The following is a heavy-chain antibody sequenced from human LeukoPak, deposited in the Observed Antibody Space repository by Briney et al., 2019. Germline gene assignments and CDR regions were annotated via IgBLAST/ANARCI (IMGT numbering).Heavy chain of an antibody. V-gene: IGHV4-39*01. CDR2: IYYTGIT. J-gene: IGHJ4*02. CDR3: VKSGGYGLIDY. D-gene: IGHD1-26*01. CDR1: GASISGSGYY. Sequence: SETLSLTCAVSGASISGSGYYFGWIRQPPGKGLEWIGNIYYTGITYYNASLQSRVTISIDMSKNQFSLRLNSVTAADMAMYYCVKSGGYGLIDYWGQGTLVTVSS.